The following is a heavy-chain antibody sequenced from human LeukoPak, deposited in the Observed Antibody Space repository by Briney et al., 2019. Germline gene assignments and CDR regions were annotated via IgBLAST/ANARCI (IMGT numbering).Heavy chain of an antibody. D-gene: IGHD2-2*01. Sequence: GGSLRLSCAASGFTFSSYTMNWVRQAPGKGLEWVSYISGSSSTIYYADSVKGRFTISRDNSKNTLYLQMNSLRAEDTAVYYCAKRGKNTPAARYYYYYGMDVWGQGTTVTVSS. CDR3: AKRGKNTPAARYYYYYGMDV. J-gene: IGHJ6*02. V-gene: IGHV3-48*01. CDR1: GFTFSSYT. CDR2: ISGSSSTI.